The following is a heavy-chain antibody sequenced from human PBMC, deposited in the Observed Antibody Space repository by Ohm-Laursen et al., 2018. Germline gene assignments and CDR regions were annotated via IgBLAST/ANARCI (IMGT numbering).Heavy chain of an antibody. CDR3: AKDLIVVVPAAIPYYFDY. D-gene: IGHD2-2*02. V-gene: IGHV3-23*01. CDR1: GFTFSSYW. J-gene: IGHJ4*02. CDR2: ISGSGASS. Sequence: SLRLSCTASGFTFSSYWMSWVRQTPGKSLECISTISGSGASSHYADSVKGRFTISRDNAKNTLYLQMNSLRAEDTAVYYCAKDLIVVVPAAIPYYFDYWGQGTLVTVSS.